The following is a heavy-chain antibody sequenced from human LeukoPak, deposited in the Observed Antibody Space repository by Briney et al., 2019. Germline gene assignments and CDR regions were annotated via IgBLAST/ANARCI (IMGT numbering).Heavy chain of an antibody. J-gene: IGHJ6*03. D-gene: IGHD3-10*01. Sequence: QTGGSLRLSCAASGFTFDDYAMHWVRQAPGKGLEWVSGISWNSGSIGYADSVKGRFTISRDNAKNSLYLQMNSLRAEDTAVYYCARVGITMVRGVISDYYYYYMDVWGKGTTVTISS. CDR3: ARVGITMVRGVISDYYYYYMDV. CDR2: ISWNSGSI. V-gene: IGHV3-9*01. CDR1: GFTFDDYA.